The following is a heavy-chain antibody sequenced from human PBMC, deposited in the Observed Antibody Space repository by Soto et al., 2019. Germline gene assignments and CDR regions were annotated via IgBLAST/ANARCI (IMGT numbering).Heavy chain of an antibody. V-gene: IGHV4-31*02. CDR1: GGSISSGGYY. CDR2: IYYSGST. D-gene: IGHD6-6*01. J-gene: IGHJ3*02. CDR3: AGIAARPASYAFDI. Sequence: SETLSLTCTVSGGSISSGGYYWSWIRQHPGKGLEWIGYIYYSGSTYYNPSLKSRVTISVDTSKNQFSMKLSSVTAADTAVYYCAGIAARPASYAFDIWGQGTMVTVSS.